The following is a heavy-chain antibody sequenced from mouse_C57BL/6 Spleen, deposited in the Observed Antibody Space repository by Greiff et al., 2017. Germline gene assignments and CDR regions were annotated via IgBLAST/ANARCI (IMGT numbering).Heavy chain of an antibody. CDR3: AKERGQAY. J-gene: IGHJ3*01. Sequence: EVQLQQSGPELVKPGASVKISCKASGYTFTDYYMNWVKQSHGKSLEWVGYINPNNGGTSYNQKFKGKATLTVDKSSSTAYMELRSLTSEDSAVYYCAKERGQAYWGQGTLVTVSA. V-gene: IGHV1-26*01. CDR1: GYTFTDYY. D-gene: IGHD4-1*01. CDR2: INPNNGGT.